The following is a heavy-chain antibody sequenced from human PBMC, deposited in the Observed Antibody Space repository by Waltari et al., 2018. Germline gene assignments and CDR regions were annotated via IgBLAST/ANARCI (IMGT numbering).Heavy chain of an antibody. J-gene: IGHJ4*02. CDR3: ARSYDTSSPFDY. V-gene: IGHV3-21*01. D-gene: IGHD6-6*01. CDR1: GFSFKPYL. CDR2: IYTSTNGFI. Sequence: EVQLVESGGGLVKPGGALRLVCAASGFSFKPYLLNWVRQAPGKGLEWISSIYTSTNGFIYYADSVRGRFSVSRDNDKNSLYLERNSLRADDTAVYYCARSYDTSSPFDYWGQGTLVTVSS.